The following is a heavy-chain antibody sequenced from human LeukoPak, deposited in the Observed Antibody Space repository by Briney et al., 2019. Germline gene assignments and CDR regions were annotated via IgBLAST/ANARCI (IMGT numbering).Heavy chain of an antibody. CDR2: IIPIFGTA. V-gene: IGHV1-69*13. CDR3: ARSITIFVVVISPFQY. D-gene: IGHD3-3*01. J-gene: IGHJ4*02. Sequence: GASVKVSCKASGYTFTGYYMHWVRQAPGQGLEWMGGIIPIFGTANYAQKFQGRVTITADESTSTAYMELSSLRSEDTAVYYCARSITIFVVVISPFQYWGQGTLVTVSS. CDR1: GYTFTGYY.